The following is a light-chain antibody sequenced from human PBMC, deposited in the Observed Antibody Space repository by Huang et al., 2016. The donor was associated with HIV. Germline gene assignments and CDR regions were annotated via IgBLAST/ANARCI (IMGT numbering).Light chain of an antibody. CDR1: QCVSSY. V-gene: IGKV3-11*01. J-gene: IGKJ3*01. Sequence: EIALTQSPATLSLSPGDRATLSCRASQCVSSYLAWYQQKPGQAPRVLIYDASSRTTGIPARCSGGGSGTDFTLTISSLEPEDCAVYYCQQRSNWPRFTFGPGTKVDIK. CDR3: QQRSNWPRFT. CDR2: DAS.